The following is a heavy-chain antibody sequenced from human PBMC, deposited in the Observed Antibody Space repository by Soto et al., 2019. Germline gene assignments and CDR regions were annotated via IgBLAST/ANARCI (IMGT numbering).Heavy chain of an antibody. Sequence: QVQLVQSGAEVKKPGSSVKVSCKASGGTFSSYAISWVRQAPGQGLEWMGGIIPIFGTANYAQKFQGRVTITADEYTSTAYMELSSLRCEDTAVYYCARGVRRYDFWSGYWNYYFDYWGQGTLGTVSS. J-gene: IGHJ4*02. CDR1: GGTFSSYA. D-gene: IGHD3-3*01. CDR2: IIPIFGTA. V-gene: IGHV1-69*01. CDR3: ARGVRRYDFWSGYWNYYFDY.